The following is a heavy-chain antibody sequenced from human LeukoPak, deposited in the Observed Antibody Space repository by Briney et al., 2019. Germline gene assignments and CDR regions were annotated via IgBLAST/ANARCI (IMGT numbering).Heavy chain of an antibody. CDR1: GDSISIYY. CDR2: IYSSGSA. J-gene: IGHJ4*02. D-gene: IGHD4-17*01. V-gene: IGHV4-4*07. CDR3: ARTRGGDYAHFDY. Sequence: PSETLSLTCTVSGDSISIYYWSWARQPAGKGLEWIGRIYSSGSANYNPFLKNRVNMSVDTSKNQFSLNLTSVTAADTAVYYCARTRGGDYAHFDYWGQGTLVTVSS.